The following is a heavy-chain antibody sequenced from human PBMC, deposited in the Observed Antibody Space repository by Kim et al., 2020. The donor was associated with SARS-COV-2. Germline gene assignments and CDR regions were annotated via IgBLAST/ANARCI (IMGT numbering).Heavy chain of an antibody. CDR3: VTDPHCPGSGGDYFD. V-gene: IGHV3-74*01. D-gene: IGHD2-21*01. Sequence: GGSLRLSCAASGFTFSNYDMHWVRQAPGKGLVWVARIEPDGSNKIYADSVKGRFTIPRDNAKNTLTLQMNSLRAEDTAVYYCVTDPHCPGSGGDYFD. CDR2: IEPDGSNK. J-gene: IGHJ4*01. CDR1: GFTFSNYD.